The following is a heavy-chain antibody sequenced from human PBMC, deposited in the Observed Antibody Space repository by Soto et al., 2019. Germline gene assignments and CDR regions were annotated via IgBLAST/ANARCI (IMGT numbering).Heavy chain of an antibody. Sequence: QVQLVQSGAEMKKPGDSEKVSCKASGYTFTSYDINWVRQATGQGLEWMVWMNPTSGNTGYAQKFQGRVNMTRNTSLSTADIELSSQRSEDTAVYYCAGARWGRGFLGPQFDPWGQGTLVTVSS. D-gene: IGHD3-10*01. V-gene: IGHV1-8*01. CDR1: GYTFTSYD. CDR2: MNPTSGNT. CDR3: AGARWGRGFLGPQFDP. J-gene: IGHJ5*02.